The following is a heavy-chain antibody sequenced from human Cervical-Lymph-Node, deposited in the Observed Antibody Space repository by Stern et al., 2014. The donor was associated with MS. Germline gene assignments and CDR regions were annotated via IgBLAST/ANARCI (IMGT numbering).Heavy chain of an antibody. Sequence: EVQPEASGAEVKKPGESLKISCKGSGYSFTNYWIGRVRQVRGEGLELIGIIHPGAPDTRYRRSFQGQVTISADKSIRTASLQWSSLKASDTAMYYCARHCAKREQCAFDYWGQGTLVTVSS. V-gene: IGHV5-51*01. CDR1: GYSFTNYW. D-gene: IGHD6-19*01. CDR3: ARHCAKREQCAFDY. CDR2: IHPGAPDT. J-gene: IGHJ4*02.